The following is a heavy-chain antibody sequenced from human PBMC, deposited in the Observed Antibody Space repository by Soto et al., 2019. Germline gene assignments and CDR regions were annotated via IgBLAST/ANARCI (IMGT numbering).Heavy chain of an antibody. CDR2: ISAYNGNT. J-gene: IGHJ4*02. Sequence: ASVKVSCKASGYTFTSYGISWVRQAPGQGLEWMGWISAYNGNTNYAQKLQGRVTMTTDTSTSTAYMELRSLRSDDTAVYYCARDSGALYGSSTSCYRDFIDCWGQGTLVTV. CDR1: GYTFTSYG. CDR3: ARDSGALYGSSTSCYRDFIDC. D-gene: IGHD2-2*01. V-gene: IGHV1-18*01.